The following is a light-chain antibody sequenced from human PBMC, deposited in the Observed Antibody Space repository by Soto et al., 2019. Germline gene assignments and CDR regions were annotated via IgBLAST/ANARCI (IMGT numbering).Light chain of an antibody. J-gene: IGKJ1*01. Sequence: EIVLTQSPGTLSLSPGKRATLSCRASPSLSSTYLAWYQQKPGQAPRLLIYGASSRAIGIPDRFSGSGSGTDFTLTISRLEPEDFAVYYCQHYGRTPLTFGQGTKVEI. CDR2: GAS. CDR3: QHYGRTPLT. V-gene: IGKV3-20*01. CDR1: PSLSSTY.